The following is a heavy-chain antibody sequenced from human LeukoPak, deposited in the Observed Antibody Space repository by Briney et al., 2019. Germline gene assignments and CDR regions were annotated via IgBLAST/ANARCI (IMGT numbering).Heavy chain of an antibody. V-gene: IGHV3-48*03. D-gene: IGHD6-19*01. CDR2: ISGSGTTM. CDR1: GFTFSSYE. CDR3: ARSVQWLPC. J-gene: IGHJ4*02. Sequence: PGGSLRLSCVASGFTFSSYEMNWLRQSPGKGLEWVSYISGSGTTMYYADSVKGRFTISRDNAKNSLYLQMNSLRAEDTAIYYCARSVQWLPCWGQGTLVTVSS.